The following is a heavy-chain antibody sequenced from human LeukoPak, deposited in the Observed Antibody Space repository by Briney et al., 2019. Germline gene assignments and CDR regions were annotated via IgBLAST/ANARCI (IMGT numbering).Heavy chain of an antibody. CDR1: GFAFSRYW. CDR2: LNEDGRTT. Sequence: GGSLRLSCAASGFAFSRYWMHWVRQVPGKGLEWVSRLNEDGRTTTYADSVQGRVAISRDNNKNTLYLLMYSLRVDDTALYYCARDLGGLAGSWGQGTLVTVSS. J-gene: IGHJ1*01. V-gene: IGHV3-74*01. CDR3: ARDLGGLAGS. D-gene: IGHD1-26*01.